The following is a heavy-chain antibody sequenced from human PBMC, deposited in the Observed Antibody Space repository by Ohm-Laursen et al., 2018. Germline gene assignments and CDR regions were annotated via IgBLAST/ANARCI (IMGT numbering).Heavy chain of an antibody. CDR2: IYTSGST. J-gene: IGHJ4*02. D-gene: IGHD3-16*02. CDR1: GGSISSYY. CDR3: ARRDYVWGSYRSLDY. V-gene: IGHV4-4*07. Sequence: SDTLSLTCTVSGGSISSYYWSWIRQPAGKGLEWIGRIYTSGSTNYNPSLKSRVTMSVDTSKNQFSLKPSSVTAADTAVYYCARRDYVWGSYRSLDYWGQGALVTVSS.